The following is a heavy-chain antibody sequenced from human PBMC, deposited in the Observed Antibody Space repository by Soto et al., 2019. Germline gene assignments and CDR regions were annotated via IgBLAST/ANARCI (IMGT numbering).Heavy chain of an antibody. J-gene: IGHJ2*01. CDR1: GFTFSSYA. D-gene: IGHD4-17*01. Sequence: GGSLRLSCAASGFTFSSYAMSWVRQAPGKGLEWVSAISGSGGSTYYADSVKGRFTISRDNSKNTLYLQMNSLRAEDTAVYYCAKPYVATVTYYWYFDLWGRGTLVTVSS. V-gene: IGHV3-23*01. CDR2: ISGSGGST. CDR3: AKPYVATVTYYWYFDL.